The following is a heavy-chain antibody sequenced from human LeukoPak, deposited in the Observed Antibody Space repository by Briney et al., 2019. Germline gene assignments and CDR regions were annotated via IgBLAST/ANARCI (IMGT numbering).Heavy chain of an antibody. D-gene: IGHD6-13*01. V-gene: IGHV4-59*08. CDR2: IYYSGST. Sequence: PSETLSLTCTVSGGFISGYYWSWIRQPPGQGLEWVGYIYYSGSTSYNPSLKSRVTISVDTSKNQFSLKLSSVTAADTAVYYCARLVGYSSSWLLTPWGQGTLVTVSS. J-gene: IGHJ4*02. CDR3: ARLVGYSSSWLLTP. CDR1: GGFISGYY.